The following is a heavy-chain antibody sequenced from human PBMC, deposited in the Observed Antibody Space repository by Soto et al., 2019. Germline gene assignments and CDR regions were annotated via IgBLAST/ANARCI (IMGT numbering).Heavy chain of an antibody. V-gene: IGHV3-11*01. Sequence: PGGSLRLSCPASGFTFRDYYMTWIRQAPGKGLEWLSYISSSGSTIYYADSVKGRFTISRDNAKNSLFLQMNSLRAEDTAVYYCARLVTATRNYYYGMDVWGQGTTVTVSS. CDR1: GFTFRDYY. CDR3: ARLVTATRNYYYGMDV. D-gene: IGHD1-20*01. J-gene: IGHJ6*02. CDR2: ISSSGSTI.